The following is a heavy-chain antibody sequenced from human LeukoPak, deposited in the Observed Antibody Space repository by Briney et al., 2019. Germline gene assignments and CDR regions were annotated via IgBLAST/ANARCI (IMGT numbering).Heavy chain of an antibody. D-gene: IGHD3-22*01. CDR3: ARDPIYYYDSSGYGPSDAFDI. J-gene: IGHJ3*02. CDR2: ISSSSSYI. Sequence: PGGSLRLSCAASGFTFSSYSMNWVRQAPGKGLEWVSSISSSSSYIYYADSVKGRFTISRDNAKNPLYLQMNSLRAEDTAVYYCARDPIYYYDSSGYGPSDAFDIWGQGTMVTVSS. V-gene: IGHV3-21*01. CDR1: GFTFSSYS.